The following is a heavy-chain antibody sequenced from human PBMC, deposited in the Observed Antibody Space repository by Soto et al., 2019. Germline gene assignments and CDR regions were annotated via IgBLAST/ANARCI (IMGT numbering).Heavy chain of an antibody. Sequence: SETLSLTCTVSGGSISSYYWSWIRQPPGKGLEWIGYIYYSGSTNYNPSLKSRVTISVDTSKNHFSLKLSSVTAADTAVYYCARDPLTLVDYYGSGTAPPHDAFDIWGQGTLVTVSS. CDR1: GGSISSYY. V-gene: IGHV4-59*01. CDR3: ARDPLTLVDYYGSGTAPPHDAFDI. D-gene: IGHD3-10*01. J-gene: IGHJ3*02. CDR2: IYYSGST.